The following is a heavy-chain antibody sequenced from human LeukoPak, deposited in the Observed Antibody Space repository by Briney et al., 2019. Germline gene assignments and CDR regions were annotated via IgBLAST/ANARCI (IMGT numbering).Heavy chain of an antibody. CDR3: AREPETEPYFDY. V-gene: IGHV1-46*01. Sequence: ASVKVSCKASGYTFTSYYMHWVRQAPGQGLEWMGIINPSGGSTSCAQKFQGRVTMTRDTSTSTVYMELSSLRSEDTAVYYCAREPETEPYFDYWGQGTLVTVSS. CDR1: GYTFTSYY. J-gene: IGHJ4*02. D-gene: IGHD1-14*01. CDR2: INPSGGST.